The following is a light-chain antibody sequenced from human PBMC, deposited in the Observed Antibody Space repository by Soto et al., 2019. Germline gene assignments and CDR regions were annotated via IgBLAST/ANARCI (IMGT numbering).Light chain of an antibody. V-gene: IGLV2-14*01. Sequence: QSALTQPASVSGSPGQSITISCTGTSSDVGGYDYVSWYQQHPGKAPKLMIYEVNSRPSGVSHRFSGSKSANTASLTISGLQAEDEADYYCSSYTTAGTFVFGTGTKVTVL. CDR1: SSDVGGYDY. CDR2: EVN. J-gene: IGLJ1*01. CDR3: SSYTTAGTFV.